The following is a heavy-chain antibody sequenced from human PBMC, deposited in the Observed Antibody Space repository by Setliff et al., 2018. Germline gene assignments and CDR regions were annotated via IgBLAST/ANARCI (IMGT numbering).Heavy chain of an antibody. CDR1: GGSMNSYY. J-gene: IGHJ6*03. V-gene: IGHV4-4*07. CDR2: IYIGGSA. Sequence: SETLSLTCTVSGGSMNSYYWSWIRQPAGKGLEWIGHIYIGGSANYNPSPQSRVTMSIDTSKNQFSLKLNSVPAADMAVYYCAREQWLDPPGYYYMDVWAKGTTVTVSS. D-gene: IGHD6-19*01. CDR3: AREQWLDPPGYYYMDV.